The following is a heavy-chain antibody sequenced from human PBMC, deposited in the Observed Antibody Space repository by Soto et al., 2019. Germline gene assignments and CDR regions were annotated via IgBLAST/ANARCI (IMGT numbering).Heavy chain of an antibody. J-gene: IGHJ3*02. Sequence: SETLSLTCAVYGGSFSGYYWSWIRQPPGKGLEWIGEINHSGSTNYNPSLKSRVTISVDTSKNQFSLKLSSVTAADTAVYYCARGGIDFWSGYRIRAFDIWGQGTMVTVSS. CDR2: INHSGST. CDR1: GGSFSGYY. D-gene: IGHD3-3*01. CDR3: ARGGIDFWSGYRIRAFDI. V-gene: IGHV4-34*01.